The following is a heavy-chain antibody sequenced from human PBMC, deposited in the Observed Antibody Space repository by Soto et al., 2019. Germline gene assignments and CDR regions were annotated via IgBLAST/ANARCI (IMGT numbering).Heavy chain of an antibody. V-gene: IGHV4-31*03. J-gene: IGHJ4*02. CDR3: ARFGSGSYSPTTFDY. D-gene: IGHD3-10*01. Sequence: QVQLQESGPGLVKPSQTLSLTCTVSGGSISSAGYYWSWIRQHPGKGLEWIGYIYYSGSTYYNPSLKSRVTISVDTSKNQISLKLSSVTAADTAVYYCARFGSGSYSPTTFDYWGQGTLVTVSS. CDR2: IYYSGST. CDR1: GGSISSAGYY.